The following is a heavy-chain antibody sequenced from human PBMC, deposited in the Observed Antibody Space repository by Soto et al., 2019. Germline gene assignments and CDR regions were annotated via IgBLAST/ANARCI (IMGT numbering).Heavy chain of an antibody. J-gene: IGHJ3*01. CDR3: ARGRGVVIPAGTPDAFDV. Sequence: ASVKVSCKASGYTFNKYGFNWVRQAPGQGLEWMGRISAFNDYTNLAQKFQGRGTLTTDASTNTAYMELQILRSDDTAMYYCARGRGVVIPAGTPDAFDVWGQGTKVTVSS. CDR2: ISAFNDYT. D-gene: IGHD6-13*01. CDR1: GYTFNKYG. V-gene: IGHV1-18*01.